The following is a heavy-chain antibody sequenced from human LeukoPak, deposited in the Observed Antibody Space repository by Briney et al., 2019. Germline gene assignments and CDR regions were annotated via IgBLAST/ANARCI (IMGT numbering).Heavy chain of an antibody. CDR2: IHCVGHI. J-gene: IGHJ2*01. CDR3: ARHITSSCSAFDL. CDR1: EDSISSYH. Sequence: SETLSLTCTVSEDSISSYHWGWIRQPPGKGLEWIGYIHCVGHINYNPSLKSRVSMSIDTSKKQFYLQVTSLSATDTAIYYCARHITSSCSAFDLWGRGTLVTVSS. D-gene: IGHD6-19*01. V-gene: IGHV4-59*08.